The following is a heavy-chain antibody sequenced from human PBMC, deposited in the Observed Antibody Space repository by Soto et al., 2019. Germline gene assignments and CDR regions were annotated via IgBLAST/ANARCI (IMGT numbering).Heavy chain of an antibody. J-gene: IGHJ6*02. CDR3: ARASSYYDFWSGYYTHYYYGMDV. CDR1: GGTFSSYA. D-gene: IGHD3-3*01. CDR2: IIPIFGTA. V-gene: IGHV1-69*06. Sequence: SVKVSCKASGGTFSSYAISWVRQAPGQGLEWMGGIIPIFGTANYTQKFQGRVTITADKSTSTAYMELSSLRSEDTAVYYCARASSYYDFWSGYYTHYYYGMDVWGQGTTVTVSS.